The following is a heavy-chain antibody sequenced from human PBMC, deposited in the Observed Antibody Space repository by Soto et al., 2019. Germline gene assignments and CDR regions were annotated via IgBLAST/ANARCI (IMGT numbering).Heavy chain of an antibody. CDR1: GDSVSSNSAA. CDR2: TYYRSKWYN. J-gene: IGHJ5*02. D-gene: IGHD1-1*01. CDR3: ARAPRYNWNGSHWFDP. Sequence: SQTLSLTCAISGDSVSSNSAAWNWIRQSPSRGLEWLGRTYYRSKWYNDYAVSVKSRITINPDTSKNQFSLQLNSVTPEDTAVYYCARAPRYNWNGSHWFDPWGQGTLVTVSS. V-gene: IGHV6-1*01.